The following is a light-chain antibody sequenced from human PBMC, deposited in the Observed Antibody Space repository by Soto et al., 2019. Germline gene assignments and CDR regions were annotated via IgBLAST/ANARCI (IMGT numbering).Light chain of an antibody. CDR2: GAS. CDR3: QQYGSSYQWT. Sequence: EIVMTQSPATLSVSPGETATLSCRASQSVSSNLAWYQQKPGQAPSLLIYGASSRATGIPDRFSGSGSGTDFTLTIRRLEPEDFAVYHCQQYGSSYQWTFGQGTKVDIK. CDR1: QSVSSN. J-gene: IGKJ1*01. V-gene: IGKV3-20*01.